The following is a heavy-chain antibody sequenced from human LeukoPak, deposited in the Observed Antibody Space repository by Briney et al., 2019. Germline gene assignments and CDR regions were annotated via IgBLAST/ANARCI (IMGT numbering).Heavy chain of an antibody. Sequence: ASVKVSCKASGYTFTSYYMHWVRQAPGQGLEWMGIINPSGGSTSYAQKFQGRVTMTRDTSTSTAYMELSSLRSEDTAVYYCARGTMVRGVIWAFDIWGQGTMVTVSS. CDR1: GYTFTSYY. D-gene: IGHD3-10*01. CDR2: INPSGGST. J-gene: IGHJ3*02. CDR3: ARGTMVRGVIWAFDI. V-gene: IGHV1-46*01.